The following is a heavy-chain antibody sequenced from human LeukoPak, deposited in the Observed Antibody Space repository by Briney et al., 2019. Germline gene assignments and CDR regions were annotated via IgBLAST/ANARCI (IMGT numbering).Heavy chain of an antibody. Sequence: PGRSLRLSCAASGFTFSSYAMHWVRQAPGKGREGGAVISYDGSNKYYGDSVKGRFNISRDNAKNTLYLQMNSLRAEDTAVYYCARESRYYFDYWGQGTLVTVSS. CDR3: ARESRYYFDY. J-gene: IGHJ4*02. CDR1: GFTFSSYA. D-gene: IGHD6-13*01. CDR2: ISYDGSNK. V-gene: IGHV3-30*04.